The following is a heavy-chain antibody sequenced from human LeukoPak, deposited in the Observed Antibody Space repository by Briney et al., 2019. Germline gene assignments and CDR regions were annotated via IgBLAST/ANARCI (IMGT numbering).Heavy chain of an antibody. CDR2: IYPGDSDT. CDR3: ARYDYGDYGGYYYSMDV. CDR1: GYSFTSYW. J-gene: IGHJ6*02. V-gene: IGHV5-51*01. Sequence: GESLKISCKGSGYSFTSYWIGWVRQMPGKGLEWMGIIYPGDSDTKYSPSFQGQVTISADKSVSTAYLQWSSLKASDTAMYYCARYDYGDYGGYYYSMDVWGQGTTVTVSS. D-gene: IGHD4-17*01.